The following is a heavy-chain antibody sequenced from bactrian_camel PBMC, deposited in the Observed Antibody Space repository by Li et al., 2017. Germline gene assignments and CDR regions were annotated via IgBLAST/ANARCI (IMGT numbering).Heavy chain of an antibody. Sequence: HVQLVESGGGSMQAGGSLRLSCEASGYRGSTYCMGWFRQAPGQEREKVAAIDTAGAPTYTYAVAGRFTISKDNVKNTLYLRMNDLKSEDTAMYYCAADNVNLQLARHYSYWGQGTQVTVS. D-gene: IGHD7*01. CDR2: IDTAGAP. CDR3: AADNVNLQLARHYSY. J-gene: IGHJ4*01. CDR1: GYRGSTYC. V-gene: IGHV3S53*01.